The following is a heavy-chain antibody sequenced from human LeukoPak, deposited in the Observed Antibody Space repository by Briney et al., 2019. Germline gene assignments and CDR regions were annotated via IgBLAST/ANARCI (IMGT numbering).Heavy chain of an antibody. V-gene: IGHV4-39*02. Sequence: SETLSLTCTVSGGSISSSSYYWGWIRQPPGKGLEWIVSIYYSGSTYYNPSLKSRVTISVDTSKNQFSLKLSSVTAADTAVYYCARDFAASSGYPTYFASWGQGTLVTVSS. J-gene: IGHJ4*02. CDR1: GGSISSSSYY. CDR3: ARDFAASSGYPTYFAS. CDR2: IYYSGST. D-gene: IGHD3-22*01.